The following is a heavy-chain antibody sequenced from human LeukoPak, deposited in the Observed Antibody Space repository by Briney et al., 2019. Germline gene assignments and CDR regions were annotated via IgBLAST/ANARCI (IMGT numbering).Heavy chain of an antibody. D-gene: IGHD3-22*01. CDR2: IGTSDSST. CDR3: ARYGDSSVYYSADAFDI. CDR1: GFTFSSYE. V-gene: IGHV3-48*03. J-gene: IGHJ3*02. Sequence: GGSLRLSCAASGFTFSSYEMNWVRQAPGKGLEWVSYIGTSDSSTYYADSVKGRLTIFRDNAKNSLYLQMNSLRAEDTAVYYCARYGDSSVYYSADAFDIWGQGTMVTVSS.